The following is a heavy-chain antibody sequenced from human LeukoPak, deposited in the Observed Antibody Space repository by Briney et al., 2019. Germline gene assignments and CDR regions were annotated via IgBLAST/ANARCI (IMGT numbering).Heavy chain of an antibody. CDR3: ARDHSYDSSGYYPTDAFDI. CDR2: IYSGGST. J-gene: IGHJ3*02. Sequence: PGGSLRLSCAASGFTVSSNYMSWVRQAPGKGLEWVSVIYSGGSTYYADSVKGRFTISRDNSKNTLYLQMNSLRAEDTAVYYCARDHSYDSSGYYPTDAFDIWGQGTMVTVSS. CDR1: GFTVSSNY. D-gene: IGHD3-22*01. V-gene: IGHV3-66*01.